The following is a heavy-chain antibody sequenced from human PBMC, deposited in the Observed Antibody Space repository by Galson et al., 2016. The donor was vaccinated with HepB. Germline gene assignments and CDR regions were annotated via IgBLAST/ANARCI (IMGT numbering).Heavy chain of an antibody. CDR1: GYTFIHYY. CDR2: INPSGGST. Sequence: SVKVSCKASGYTFIHYYMHWVRQAPGQGLEWVGIINPSGGSTSYAQKVQDRVTMTTDTSTSTVDMELRGLSSEDTAVYYCARGRGSSWYLESDYWGQGTLVTVSS. D-gene: IGHD6-13*01. CDR3: ARGRGSSWYLESDY. J-gene: IGHJ4*02. V-gene: IGHV1-46*04.